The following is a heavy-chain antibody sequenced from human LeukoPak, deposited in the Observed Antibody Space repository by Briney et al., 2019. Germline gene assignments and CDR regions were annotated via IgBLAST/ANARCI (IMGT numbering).Heavy chain of an antibody. J-gene: IGHJ4*02. CDR1: GYTFTSYG. V-gene: IGHV1-18*01. CDR3: ARDGSSSWYNL. Sequence: ASVKVSCKASGYTFTSYGISWVRQAPGQGLEWVGWISLANGNTNYAQKLQGRVTMTTDTPTSTAYMELRSLISDDTAVYYCARDGSSSWYNLWGQGTLVTVSS. D-gene: IGHD6-13*01. CDR2: ISLANGNT.